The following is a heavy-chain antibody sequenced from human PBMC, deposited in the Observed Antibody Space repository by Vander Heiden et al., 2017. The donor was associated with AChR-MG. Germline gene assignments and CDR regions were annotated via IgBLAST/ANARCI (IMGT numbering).Heavy chain of an antibody. Sequence: QVQLVESGGGVVQPGRSVRLPCAASGFPFSSYGMHWVRQAPGKGLEWVAVIWYDGSNKYYADSVKGRFTISRDNSKNTLYLQMNSLRAEDTAVYYCARGGYNPFDYWGQGTLVTVSS. J-gene: IGHJ4*02. V-gene: IGHV3-33*01. CDR3: ARGGYNPFDY. CDR2: IWYDGSNK. D-gene: IGHD5-12*01. CDR1: GFPFSSYG.